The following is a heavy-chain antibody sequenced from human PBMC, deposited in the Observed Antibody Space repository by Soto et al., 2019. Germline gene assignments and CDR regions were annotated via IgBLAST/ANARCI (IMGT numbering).Heavy chain of an antibody. D-gene: IGHD2-2*01. Sequence: GGSLRLSCAASGFTFDDYTMHWVRQAPGKGLEWVSLISWDGGSTYYADSVKGRFTISRDNSKNSLYLQMNSLRTEDTALYYCAKDIKFRSGINYQLLSWAGIKVTYFDYWGQGTLVTVSS. CDR1: GFTFDDYT. CDR2: ISWDGGST. CDR3: AKDIKFRSGINYQLLSWAGIKVTYFDY. V-gene: IGHV3-43*01. J-gene: IGHJ4*02.